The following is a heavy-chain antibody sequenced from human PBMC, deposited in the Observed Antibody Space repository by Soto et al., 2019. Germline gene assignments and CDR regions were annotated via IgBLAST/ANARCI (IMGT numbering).Heavy chain of an antibody. CDR2: ISYDGSNQ. CDR3: AKPFYDFWSGPTHHYYGLDV. J-gene: IGHJ6*02. V-gene: IGHV3-30*18. CDR1: GFSFSTYS. Sequence: GGSLRLSCAASGFSFSTYSMHWVRQAPGKGLEWVSVISYDGSNQYYSDSLKGRFTISRDSSKNTVSLYMRSLRPEDTAVYYCAKPFYDFWSGPTHHYYGLDVWGQGTTVTVSS. D-gene: IGHD3-3*01.